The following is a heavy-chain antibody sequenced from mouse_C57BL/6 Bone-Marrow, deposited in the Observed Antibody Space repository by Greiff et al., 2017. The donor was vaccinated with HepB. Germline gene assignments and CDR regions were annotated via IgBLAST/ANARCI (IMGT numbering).Heavy chain of an antibody. D-gene: IGHD1-1*01. Sequence: VQLQQSGPELVKPGASVKISCKASGYAFSSSWMNWVKQRPGRGLEWIGRIDPNSGGTKYNEKFKSKATLTVDKPSSTAYMQLSSLTSEDSAVYYCARWGYYGSYYAMDYWGQGTSVTVSS. CDR1: GYAFSSSW. J-gene: IGHJ4*01. CDR2: IDPNSGGT. V-gene: IGHV1-72*01. CDR3: ARWGYYGSYYAMDY.